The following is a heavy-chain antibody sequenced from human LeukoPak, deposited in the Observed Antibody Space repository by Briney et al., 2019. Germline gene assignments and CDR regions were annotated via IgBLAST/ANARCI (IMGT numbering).Heavy chain of an antibody. CDR2: INHSGST. CDR3: ARAGGSTVSHSDY. J-gene: IGHJ4*02. CDR1: GGSFSGYY. D-gene: IGHD4-17*01. Sequence: SETLSLTCAVYGGSFSGYYWSWICQPPGKGLEWIGEINHSGSTNYNPSLKSRVTISVDTSKNQFSLKLSSVTAADTAVYYCARAGGSTVSHSDYWGQGTLVTVSS. V-gene: IGHV4-34*01.